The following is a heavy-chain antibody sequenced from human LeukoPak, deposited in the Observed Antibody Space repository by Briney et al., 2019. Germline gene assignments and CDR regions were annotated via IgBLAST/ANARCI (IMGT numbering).Heavy chain of an antibody. CDR2: ISYDGSNK. V-gene: IGHV3-30*04. CDR3: ARPDSDYGDYSNVLDY. Sequence: GRSLRLSCAASGFTFSSYAMHWVRQAPGKGLEWVAVISYDGSNKYYADSVKGRFTISRDNSKNTLYLQMNSPRAEDTAVYYCARPDSDYGDYSNVLDYWGQGTLVTVSS. CDR1: GFTFSSYA. J-gene: IGHJ4*02. D-gene: IGHD4-17*01.